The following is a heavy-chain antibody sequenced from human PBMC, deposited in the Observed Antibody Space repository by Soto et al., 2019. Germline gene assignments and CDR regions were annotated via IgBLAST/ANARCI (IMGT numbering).Heavy chain of an antibody. Sequence: PSETLSLTCTVSGGSTSSSSYYWAWIRQPPGKGLEWIGNIYYTGSTYYNPSLKSRVTISVDTSKNQFSLQLSSVTAADTAVYYCAYSSSSNAFDIWGQGTMVTVSS. CDR2: IYYTGST. CDR3: AYSSSSNAFDI. V-gene: IGHV4-39*01. D-gene: IGHD6-13*01. J-gene: IGHJ3*02. CDR1: GGSTSSSSYY.